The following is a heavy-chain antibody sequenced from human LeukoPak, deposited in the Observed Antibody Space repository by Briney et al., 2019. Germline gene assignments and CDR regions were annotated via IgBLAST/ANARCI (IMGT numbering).Heavy chain of an antibody. D-gene: IGHD6-13*01. CDR2: LYYMRGA. Sequence: SETLSLTCTVSGGSISGYYWSWSRQPPGKGVEWIGNLYYMRGAWYKSSLKSRVTTSVDTSRNEFSLKLSSVTAADTAVYYCARLGLGAAAGVYYYMDVWGKGTTVTVSS. J-gene: IGHJ6*03. CDR3: ARLGLGAAAGVYYYMDV. V-gene: IGHV4-59*08. CDR1: GGSISGYY.